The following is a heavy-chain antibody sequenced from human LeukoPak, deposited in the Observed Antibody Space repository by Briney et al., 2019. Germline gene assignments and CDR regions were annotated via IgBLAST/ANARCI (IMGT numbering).Heavy chain of an antibody. D-gene: IGHD5-12*01. CDR1: GFTLRSYW. CDR3: ARESSGYDFVDY. CDR2: VNSDGSTT. Sequence: GGSLRLSCAASGFTLRSYWMHWVRQTPGKGLVWVSRVNSDGSTTRYADSVKGRFTISRDNAKNTLYLQVNSLRAEDTAVYYCARESSGYDFVDYWGQGTLVTVSS. J-gene: IGHJ4*02. V-gene: IGHV3-74*01.